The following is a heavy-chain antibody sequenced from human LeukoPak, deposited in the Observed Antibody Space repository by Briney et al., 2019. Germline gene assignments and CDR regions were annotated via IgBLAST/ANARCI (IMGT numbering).Heavy chain of an antibody. V-gene: IGHV1-69*04. D-gene: IGHD3-10*01. J-gene: IGHJ4*02. CDR3: ASSYMGSGSYYKTPYFDY. Sequence: GASVKVSCKASGGTFSSYAISWVRQAPGQGLEWMGRIIPILGIANYAQKFQGRVTITADKSTSTAYMELSSLRSEDTAVYYCASSYMGSGSYYKTPYFDYWGQGTLATVSS. CDR1: GGTFSSYA. CDR2: IIPILGIA.